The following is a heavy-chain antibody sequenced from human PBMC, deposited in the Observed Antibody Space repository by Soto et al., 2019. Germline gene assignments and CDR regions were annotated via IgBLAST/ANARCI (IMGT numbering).Heavy chain of an antibody. CDR3: ARGDFQYYFDY. V-gene: IGHV4-30-2*01. Sequence: QLQLQESGSGLVEPSQTLSLTCAVSGGPISSGGYSWSWIRQPPGKGLEWIGYMYYGGSTYYNPSLKSRVSIPVDRSKNQFSLKLSSVTAADTAVYYCARGDFQYYFDYWGQGTLVTVSS. CDR1: GGPISSGGYS. CDR2: MYYGGST. J-gene: IGHJ4*02.